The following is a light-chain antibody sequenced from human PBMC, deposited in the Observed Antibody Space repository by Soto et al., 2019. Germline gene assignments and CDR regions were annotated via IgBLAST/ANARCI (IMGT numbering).Light chain of an antibody. Sequence: QSALTQAASVSGSPGQSITISCTGTSSDVGGYNYVSWYQQHPGKAPKLMIYDVSNRPSGVSNRFSGSKSGNTASLTISGLLAEDEADYYCSSYTSSSVVFGGGTKVTVL. CDR2: DVS. CDR1: SSDVGGYNY. CDR3: SSYTSSSVV. V-gene: IGLV2-14*01. J-gene: IGLJ2*01.